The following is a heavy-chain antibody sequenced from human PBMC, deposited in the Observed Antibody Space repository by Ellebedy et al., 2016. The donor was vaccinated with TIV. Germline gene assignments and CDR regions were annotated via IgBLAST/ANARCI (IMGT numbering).Heavy chain of an antibody. D-gene: IGHD3-3*01. CDR2: IYYSGST. Sequence: SETLSLTXTVSGGSISSYYWSWIRQPPGKGLEWIGYIYYSGSTNYNPSLKSRVTISVDTSKNQFSLKLSSVTAADTAVYYCARETHKFHYEFLEWTPLYMDVWGKGTTVTVSS. J-gene: IGHJ6*03. V-gene: IGHV4-59*13. CDR1: GGSISSYY. CDR3: ARETHKFHYEFLEWTPLYMDV.